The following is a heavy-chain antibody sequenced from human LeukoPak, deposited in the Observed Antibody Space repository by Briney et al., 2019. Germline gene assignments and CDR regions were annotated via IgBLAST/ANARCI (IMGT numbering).Heavy chain of an antibody. CDR3: ARLDYYDSSGYELFDP. J-gene: IGHJ5*02. CDR2: IYTSGST. CDR1: GGSISSGSYY. Sequence: SQTLSLTCTVSGGSISSGSYYWSWIRQPAGKGLEWIGRIYTSGSTNYNPSLKSRVTISVDTSKNQFSLKLSSVTAADTAVYYCARLDYYDSSGYELFDPWGQGTLVTVSS. V-gene: IGHV4-61*02. D-gene: IGHD3-22*01.